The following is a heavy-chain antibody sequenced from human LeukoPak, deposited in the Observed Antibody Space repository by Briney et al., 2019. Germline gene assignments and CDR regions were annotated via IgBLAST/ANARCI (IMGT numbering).Heavy chain of an antibody. CDR1: GFNFITAA. V-gene: IGHV3-23*01. CDR2: IGSSGGST. J-gene: IGHJ3*01. D-gene: IGHD5-24*01. Sequence: GGSLRLSCAASGFNFITAAMTWVRQAPGKGLEWVSLIGSSGGSTYYADSVKGRFTISRDNSNHTLSLQMNSRRVEDTAIYYCVKDIQLSTWGLGTMVTVSS. CDR3: VKDIQLST.